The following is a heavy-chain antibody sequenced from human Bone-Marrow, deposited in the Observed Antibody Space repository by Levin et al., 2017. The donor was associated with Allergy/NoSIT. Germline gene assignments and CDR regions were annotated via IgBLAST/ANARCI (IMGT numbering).Heavy chain of an antibody. V-gene: IGHV3-33*01. CDR3: ARDRGYGIDY. Sequence: LSLTCAASGFMFSGYGMHWVRQTPGKGLQWVAAIWFNGTNKYYADSVKGRFTISRDNSRYTLFLQMNSLRVEDTAVYYCARDRGYGIDYWGRGTLVTVSS. D-gene: IGHD3-10*01. J-gene: IGHJ4*02. CDR1: GFMFSGYG. CDR2: IWFNGTNK.